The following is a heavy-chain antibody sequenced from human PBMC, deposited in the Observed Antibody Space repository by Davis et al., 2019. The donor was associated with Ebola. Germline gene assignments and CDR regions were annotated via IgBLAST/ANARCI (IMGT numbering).Heavy chain of an antibody. CDR1: GGSFSGYY. J-gene: IGHJ6*03. V-gene: IGHV4-34*01. CDR2: INHSGST. Sequence: PSETLSLTCAVYGGSFSGYYWSWIRKTPGKGLEWIGEINHSGSTNYNPSLKSRVTISVDTSKNQFSLKLSSVTAADTAVYYCARVGAARSYYYYYMDVWGKGTTVTVSS. D-gene: IGHD6-6*01. CDR3: ARVGAARSYYYYYMDV.